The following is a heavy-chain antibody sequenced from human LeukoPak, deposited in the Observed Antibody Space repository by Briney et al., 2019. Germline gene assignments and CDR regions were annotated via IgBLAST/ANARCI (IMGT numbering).Heavy chain of an antibody. CDR1: GYSISSGYY. J-gene: IGHJ5*02. CDR2: IYHSGST. V-gene: IGHV4-38-2*01. Sequence: SETLSLTCAVSGYSISSGYYWGWIRQPPGKGLEWIGSIYHSGSTYYNPSLKSRVTISVDTSKNQFSLKLSSVPAADTAVYYCARLSSSSWYGSYNWFDPWGQGTLVTVSS. D-gene: IGHD6-13*01. CDR3: ARLSSSSWYGSYNWFDP.